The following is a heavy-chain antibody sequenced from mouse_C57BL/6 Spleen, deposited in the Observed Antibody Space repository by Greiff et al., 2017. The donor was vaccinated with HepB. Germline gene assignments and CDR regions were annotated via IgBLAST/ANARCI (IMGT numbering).Heavy chain of an antibody. Sequence: QVQLKESGPELVKPGASVKISCKASGYAFSSSWMNWVKQRPGKGLEWIGRIYPGDGDTNYNGKFKGKATLTADKSSSTAYMQLSSLTSEDSAVYFCARIEREDYYGSSSYWGQGTTLTVSS. CDR2: IYPGDGDT. V-gene: IGHV1-82*01. CDR3: ARIEREDYYGSSSY. J-gene: IGHJ2*01. D-gene: IGHD1-1*01. CDR1: GYAFSSSW.